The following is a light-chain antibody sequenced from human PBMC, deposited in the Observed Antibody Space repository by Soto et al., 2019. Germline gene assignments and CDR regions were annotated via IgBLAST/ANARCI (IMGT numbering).Light chain of an antibody. Sequence: GVTHSPGTLSLSTWEIATLSFRSSQSVISSYLSLYQQKPGQAPRLLIYGASSGASGIPDGFRGRGSWASVSLTISILEPEDLSVYFREMYGSPPQMLGQGTKVDIK. V-gene: IGKV3-20*01. CDR2: GAS. J-gene: IGKJ1*01. CDR1: QSVISSY. CDR3: EMYGSPPQM.